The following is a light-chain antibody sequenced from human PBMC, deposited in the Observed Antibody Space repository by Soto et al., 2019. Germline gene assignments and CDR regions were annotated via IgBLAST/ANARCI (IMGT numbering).Light chain of an antibody. Sequence: EIVMTQSPATVSVSPGERVTLSCRASQSAISNLAWYQQKPGQTPRLLIYEASTRATGIPARFSVSGSWTEFTLTISSLLSEDVAVYYCQQYYKWPLTFGGGTKVEIK. J-gene: IGKJ4*01. CDR2: EAS. CDR1: QSAISN. V-gene: IGKV3-15*01. CDR3: QQYYKWPLT.